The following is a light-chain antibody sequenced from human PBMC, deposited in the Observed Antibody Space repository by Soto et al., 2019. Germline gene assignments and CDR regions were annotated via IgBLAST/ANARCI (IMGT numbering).Light chain of an antibody. J-gene: IGLJ1*01. CDR1: SSDVGGYEF. CDR3: SSYTSTSSPV. CDR2: EVT. V-gene: IGLV2-14*01. Sequence: QSALTQPASVSGSPGQSITISCTGTSSDVGGYEFVSWYRQYPGQAPKILIYEVTHRPSGVPDRFSGSKSGNTASLTISGLQADDEADYYRSSYTSTSSPVFGPGTKLTVL.